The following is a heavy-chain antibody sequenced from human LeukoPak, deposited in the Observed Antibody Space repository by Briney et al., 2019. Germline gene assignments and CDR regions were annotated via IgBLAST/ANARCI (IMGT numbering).Heavy chain of an antibody. Sequence: GGSLRLSCAASGFTFSSYSMNWVRQAPGKGLEWVSSISSSSSYIYYADSVKGRFTISRDNAKNSLYLQMNSLRAEDTAVYYCARDGSWYKGDYWGQGTLVTVSS. CDR2: ISSSSSYI. J-gene: IGHJ4*02. D-gene: IGHD6-13*01. CDR3: ARDGSWYKGDY. CDR1: GFTFSSYS. V-gene: IGHV3-21*01.